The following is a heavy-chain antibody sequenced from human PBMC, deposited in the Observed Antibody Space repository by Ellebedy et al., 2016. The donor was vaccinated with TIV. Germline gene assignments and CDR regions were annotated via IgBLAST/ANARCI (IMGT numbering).Heavy chain of an antibody. Sequence: GESLKISCTVSGVSISDNYMIWIRQAPGKGLEWVSVIYSGDRTSYADSVKGRFTISRDNSKNTLSLQMNNLRAEDTALYYCARVNYDSGSYALDYWGQGTQVTVSS. D-gene: IGHD3-10*01. V-gene: IGHV3-53*01. CDR1: GVSISDNY. CDR2: IYSGDRT. CDR3: ARVNYDSGSYALDY. J-gene: IGHJ4*02.